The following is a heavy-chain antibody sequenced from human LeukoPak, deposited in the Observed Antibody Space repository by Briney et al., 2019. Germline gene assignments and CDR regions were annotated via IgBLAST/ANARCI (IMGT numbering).Heavy chain of an antibody. J-gene: IGHJ4*02. D-gene: IGHD2/OR15-2a*01. CDR1: GGPNSSYY. Sequence: SETLSLTCTVSGGPNSSYYWSWIRHPPGKGLEWIGYIYYRGSTNHNPSLKSRVTISVDTSKNQFSLKLSSVTAADTSVYYCARHSLSVFDYWGQGTLVTVSS. CDR3: ARHSLSVFDY. V-gene: IGHV4-59*01. CDR2: IYYRGST.